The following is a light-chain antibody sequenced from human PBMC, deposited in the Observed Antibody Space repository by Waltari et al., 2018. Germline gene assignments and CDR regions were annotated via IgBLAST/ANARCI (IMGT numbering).Light chain of an antibody. J-gene: IGKJ3*01. CDR2: GAS. Sequence: EIVMTQSPATLSVSPGERATLSCRASQRVSSNLAGYQQKPGQAPRLLIYGASTRATGIPARFSGSGSGTEFTLTISSMQSEDFAVYYCQQYNNWPLFTFGPGTKVDIK. CDR3: QQYNNWPLFT. CDR1: QRVSSN. V-gene: IGKV3-15*01.